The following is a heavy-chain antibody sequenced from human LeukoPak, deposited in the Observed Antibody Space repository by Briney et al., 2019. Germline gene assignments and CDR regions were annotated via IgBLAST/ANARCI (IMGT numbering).Heavy chain of an antibody. CDR2: ISSSSSYI. D-gene: IGHD4-17*01. J-gene: IGHJ4*02. Sequence: GGSLRLSCAASGFTFSSYSMNWVRQAPGKGLEWVSSISSSSSYIYYADSVKGRFTISRDNAKNSLYLQMNSLRAEDTAVYYCARDTWVATVRSYYFDYWGQGTLVTVSS. V-gene: IGHV3-21*01. CDR1: GFTFSSYS. CDR3: ARDTWVATVRSYYFDY.